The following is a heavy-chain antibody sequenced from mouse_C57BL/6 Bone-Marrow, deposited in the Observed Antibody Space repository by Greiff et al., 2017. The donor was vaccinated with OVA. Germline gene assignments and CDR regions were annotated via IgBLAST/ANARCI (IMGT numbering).Heavy chain of an antibody. Sequence: EVKLVESGGGLVQSGRSLRLSCATSGFTFSDFYMEWVRQAPGKGLEWIAASRNKANDYTTEYSASVKGRFIVSRDTSQSILYLQMNALRAEDTAIYYCARDAPLTTVVGSWYFDVWGTGTTVTVSS. CDR1: GFTFSDFY. V-gene: IGHV7-1*01. D-gene: IGHD1-1*01. CDR3: ARDAPLTTVVGSWYFDV. CDR2: SRNKANDYTT. J-gene: IGHJ1*03.